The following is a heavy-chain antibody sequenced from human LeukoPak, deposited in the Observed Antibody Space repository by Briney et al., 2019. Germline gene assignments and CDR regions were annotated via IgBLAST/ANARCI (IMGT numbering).Heavy chain of an antibody. D-gene: IGHD2-2*01. Sequence: GESLKISCKGSGYSFTSYWIGWVRQMPGKGLEWMGIIYPGDSDTRYSPSFQGQVTISADKSISTAYLQWSSLKASDTAMYYCARRARYCSSTSCYSRFWFDPWGQGTLVTVSS. CDR1: GYSFTSYW. CDR3: ARRARYCSSTSCYSRFWFDP. V-gene: IGHV5-51*01. J-gene: IGHJ5*02. CDR2: IYPGDSDT.